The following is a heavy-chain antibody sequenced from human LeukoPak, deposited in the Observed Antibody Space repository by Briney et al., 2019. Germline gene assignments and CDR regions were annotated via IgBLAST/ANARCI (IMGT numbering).Heavy chain of an antibody. CDR3: ARDTPGYGGDDFDY. Sequence: VGSLRLSCAASGFTFSTYGMHWGRQAPGKGLEWMTFIQAGGDEKYYAESVKGRFTVSRDNSKNSLYLQMNSLRAEDTAVYYCARDTPGYGGDDFDYWGQGALVTVSS. CDR2: IQAGGDEK. V-gene: IGHV3-30*02. CDR1: GFTFSTYG. J-gene: IGHJ4*02. D-gene: IGHD4-23*01.